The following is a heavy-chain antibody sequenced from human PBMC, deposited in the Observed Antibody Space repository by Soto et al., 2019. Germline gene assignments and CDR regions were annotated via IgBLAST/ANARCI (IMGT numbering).Heavy chain of an antibody. CDR3: ARWAVVARYAFDI. CDR1: GYTFTNYD. Sequence: QVQLVQSGAEVKKPGASVKVSCKASGYTFTNYDINWVRQATGQGLEWMGWMNPNSGNTGYAQKFQGRVTMTRNTSISTAYMELSSLGSEDTAVYYCARWAVVARYAFDIWGQGTMVTVSS. D-gene: IGHD3-22*01. CDR2: MNPNSGNT. V-gene: IGHV1-8*01. J-gene: IGHJ3*02.